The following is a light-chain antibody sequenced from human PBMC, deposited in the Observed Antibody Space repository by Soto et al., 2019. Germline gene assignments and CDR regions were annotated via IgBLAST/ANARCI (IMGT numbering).Light chain of an antibody. Sequence: AIQMTQSPSSLSASIGDRVTITCRASQGIRDDLGWYRQRPGKAPELLIFAASSLQGGVPSRFSGSGSGTDFTLTISSLQPEDFATYYCQQSYSTPYTFGQGTKLEIK. J-gene: IGKJ2*01. V-gene: IGKV1-6*01. CDR3: QQSYSTPYT. CDR1: QGIRDD. CDR2: AAS.